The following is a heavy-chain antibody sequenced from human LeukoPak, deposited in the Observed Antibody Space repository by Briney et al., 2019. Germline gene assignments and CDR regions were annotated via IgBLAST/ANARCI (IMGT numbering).Heavy chain of an antibody. CDR1: GFNLRSYW. CDR3: VRGSSGWYGIDH. D-gene: IGHD6-19*01. Sequence: GGSLRLSCAASGFNLRSYWMHWVRQAPGKGRVWVSQISLVDGSSTYYADSVKGRFTISRDNAKNTLYLHMNSLRAEDTALYYCVRGSSGWYGIDHWGQGTLVTVSS. J-gene: IGHJ4*02. CDR2: ISLVDGSST. V-gene: IGHV3-74*01.